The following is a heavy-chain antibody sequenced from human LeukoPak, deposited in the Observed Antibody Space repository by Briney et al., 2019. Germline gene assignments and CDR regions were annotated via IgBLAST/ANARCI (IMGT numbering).Heavy chain of an antibody. CDR3: ARERIAAAGPQRPYYYYYGLDV. CDR1: GGSFSGYY. D-gene: IGHD6-13*01. Sequence: SETLSLTCTVYGGSFSGYYWSWLRQPPGKGLEWIGEINHSGSTNYNPSLQSRLTISVDTSNNHFSLKLSSVTAADTAVYYCARERIAAAGPQRPYYYYYGLDVWGQGTTVTVSS. J-gene: IGHJ6*02. V-gene: IGHV4-34*01. CDR2: INHSGST.